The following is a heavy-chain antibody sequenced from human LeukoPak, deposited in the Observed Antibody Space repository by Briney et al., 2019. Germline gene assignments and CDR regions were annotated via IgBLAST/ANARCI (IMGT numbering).Heavy chain of an antibody. V-gene: IGHV3-7*01. CDR2: IKPEESER. CDR1: GFTFSSHW. D-gene: IGHD2-2*01. J-gene: IGHJ4*02. Sequence: GGSLRLSCAASGFTFSSHWMSWVRQAPGKGLEWVANIKPEESERYYVDSVKGRFTISRDNAKNSLFLQMNSLIAEDTAVYYCARDFPRAIYCNNTICSPGFDYWGQGTLVTVSS. CDR3: ARDFPRAIYCNNTICSPGFDY.